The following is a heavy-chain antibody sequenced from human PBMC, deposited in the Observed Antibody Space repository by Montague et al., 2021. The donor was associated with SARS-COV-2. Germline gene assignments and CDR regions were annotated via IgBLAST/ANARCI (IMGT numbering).Heavy chain of an antibody. CDR2: TDWDDDK. CDR3: ARLLVVPATRVTLDKYNGMDA. D-gene: IGHD2-2*01. V-gene: IGHV2-70*01. CDR1: GFSLSTSGMC. Sequence: PALVKPTQTLTLTCTFSGFSLSTSGMCVSWIRQPPGKALEWLALTDWDDDKYYSSSLKTRLTISKDTSKNQVVLTMTNMDPVETATCYCARLLVVPATRVTLDKYNGMDAWGQGTLVTVSS. J-gene: IGHJ6*02.